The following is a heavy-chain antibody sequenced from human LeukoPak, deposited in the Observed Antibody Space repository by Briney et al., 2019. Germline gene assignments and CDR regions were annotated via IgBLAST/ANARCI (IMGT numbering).Heavy chain of an antibody. J-gene: IGHJ1*01. V-gene: IGHV3-74*01. CDR1: GFTFSTYW. Sequence: GGSLRLSCAASGFTFSTYWMHWVRQAPGKGLVWVSRIKSVGSTNYADSVKGRFTISRDNAKNTVSLQMNSLRPEDTGVYYRHWGQGTLVTVSS. CDR3: H. CDR2: IKSVGST.